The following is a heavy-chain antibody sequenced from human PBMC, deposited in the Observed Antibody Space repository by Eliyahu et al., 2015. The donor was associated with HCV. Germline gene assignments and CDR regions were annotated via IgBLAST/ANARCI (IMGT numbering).Heavy chain of an antibody. Sequence: LVKPSETLSLTCTVSGGSISSYYWSWIRQPPGKGLEWIGYIYYSGSTNYNPSLKSRVTISVDTSKNQFSLKLSSVTAADTAVYYCARVPLESRYYDSSGFEVEYFDYWGQGTLVTVSS. V-gene: IGHV4-59*01. J-gene: IGHJ4*02. CDR1: GGSISSYY. CDR2: IYYSGST. CDR3: ARVPLESRYYDSSGFEVEYFDY. D-gene: IGHD3-22*01.